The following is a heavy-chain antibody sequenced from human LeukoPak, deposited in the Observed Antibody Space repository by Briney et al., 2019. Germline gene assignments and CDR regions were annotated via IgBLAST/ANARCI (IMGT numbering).Heavy chain of an antibody. D-gene: IGHD4-17*01. Sequence: PSETLSLTCTVSGGSISSYYWSWIRQPPGKGLEWIGYIYYSGSTNYNPSLKSRVTISVDTSKNQFSLKLSSVTAADTAVYYCAREVEGDYASYYFDYWGQGTLVTVSS. V-gene: IGHV4-59*12. CDR3: AREVEGDYASYYFDY. CDR2: IYYSGST. CDR1: GGSISSYY. J-gene: IGHJ4*02.